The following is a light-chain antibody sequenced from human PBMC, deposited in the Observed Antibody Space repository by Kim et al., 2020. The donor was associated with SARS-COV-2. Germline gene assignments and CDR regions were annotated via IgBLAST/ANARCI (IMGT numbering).Light chain of an antibody. CDR1: QSVSTY. V-gene: IGKV3-11*01. CDR2: DAS. Sequence: DTVLTQFPATLSLSPGERATLSCRASQSVSTYLAWYQHKPGQAPRLLIHDASNRATGIPTRFSGSGSGTDFTLTISSLEAEDFAIYYCRQRSNWPPTFVGGSKVDIK. CDR3: RQRSNWPPT. J-gene: IGKJ4*01.